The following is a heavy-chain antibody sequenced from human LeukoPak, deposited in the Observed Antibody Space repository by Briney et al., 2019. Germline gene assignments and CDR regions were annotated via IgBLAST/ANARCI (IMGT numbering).Heavy chain of an antibody. V-gene: IGHV3-11*04. CDR3: ARETPDSSGWD. D-gene: IGHD6-19*01. Sequence: GGSLRLSCAASGFTFSDYYMSWIRQAPGKGLEWVSYISSSGSTIYYADSVKGRFTISRDNAQNSLSLQINSLRAEDTAVYHCARETPDSSGWDWRQGPLVTVS. CDR1: GFTFSDYY. J-gene: IGHJ4*02. CDR2: ISSSGSTI.